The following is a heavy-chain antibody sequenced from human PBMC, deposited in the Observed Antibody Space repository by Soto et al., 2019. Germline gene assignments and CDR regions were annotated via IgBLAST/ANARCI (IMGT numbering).Heavy chain of an antibody. J-gene: IGHJ6*02. CDR2: IYTSGST. CDR1: AGSISRYY. V-gene: IGHV4-4*07. CDR3: ARGSLRFYNSSYYYYYGMDV. Sequence: PSETLSLTCTVSAGSISRYYWSWIRQPAGKGLEWIGRIYTSGSTNYNPSLKSRVTMSVDTSKNQFSLKLSSVTAADTAVYYCARGSLRFYNSSYYYYYGMDVWGQGTTVTVSS. D-gene: IGHD3-3*01.